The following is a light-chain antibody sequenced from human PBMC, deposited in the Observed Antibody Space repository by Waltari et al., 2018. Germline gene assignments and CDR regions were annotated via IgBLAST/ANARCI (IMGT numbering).Light chain of an antibody. Sequence: QSALTQPPSASGSPGQSVTIPRTGASRAIGGHYYVSWYQQHPGKPPKLIIYEVNQRPSGVPDRFSGSKSGNTASLTVSGLQPDDEADYYCASYAGTVVFGGGTKLTVL. CDR2: EVN. V-gene: IGLV2-8*01. CDR1: SRAIGGHYY. CDR3: ASYAGTVV. J-gene: IGLJ2*01.